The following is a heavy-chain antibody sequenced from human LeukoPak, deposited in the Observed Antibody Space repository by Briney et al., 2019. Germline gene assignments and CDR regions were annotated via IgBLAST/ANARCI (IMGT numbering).Heavy chain of an antibody. J-gene: IGHJ4*02. CDR3: AKVRAPLSGNSYYFDY. CDR1: GFTFDDYA. D-gene: IGHD1-26*01. CDR2: INWNSGGI. V-gene: IGHV3-9*01. Sequence: GGSLRLSCTASGFTFDDYAMHWVRQAPGKGLEWVSGINWNSGGIAYADSVKGRLTISRDNAKNSLYLQMNSLRPEDTALYYCAKVRAPLSGNSYYFDYWGQGTLVTVSS.